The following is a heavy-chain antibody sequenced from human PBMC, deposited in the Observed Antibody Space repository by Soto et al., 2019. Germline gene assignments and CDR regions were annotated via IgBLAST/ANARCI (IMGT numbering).Heavy chain of an antibody. J-gene: IGHJ6*02. Sequence: SETLSLTCTISGGSISGYYWSWIRQPAGKELEWIGRIYNSGTTNYNPSLRSRVSMSADTSKNQISLKMTSVTAADTATYYCARSGIATPYGMDVWGQGTTVTVSS. CDR3: ARSGIATPYGMDV. V-gene: IGHV4-4*07. D-gene: IGHD3-10*01. CDR1: GGSISGYY. CDR2: IYNSGTT.